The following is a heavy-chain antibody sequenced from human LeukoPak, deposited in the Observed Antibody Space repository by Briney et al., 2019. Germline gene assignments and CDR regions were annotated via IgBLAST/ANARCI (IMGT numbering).Heavy chain of an antibody. Sequence: ASVKVSCKASGYTFTGYYMHWVRQAPGQGLEWMGWNNPNSGGTNYAQKYQGRVTMARDTSISTAYMELSRLRSDDTSVYYCVLVDYYDSSGSYYVDYWGQGTLVTVSS. D-gene: IGHD3-22*01. V-gene: IGHV1-2*02. CDR3: VLVDYYDSSGSYYVDY. CDR1: GYTFTGYY. J-gene: IGHJ4*02. CDR2: NNPNSGGT.